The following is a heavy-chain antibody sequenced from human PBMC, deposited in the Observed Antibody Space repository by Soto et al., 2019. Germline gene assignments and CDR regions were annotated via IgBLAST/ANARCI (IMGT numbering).Heavy chain of an antibody. V-gene: IGHV4-34*01. D-gene: IGHD2-2*01. J-gene: IGHJ6*02. Sequence: SETLSLTCAVYGGSLSGYYWTWIRQPPGKGLEWIGEINFGGSTNYNPSLRSRVTISVDTSKNQFSLNLRSVTAADTAVYYCAREEVPQWFTRGYYGLDVWGQGTTVTVS. CDR3: AREEVPQWFTRGYYGLDV. CDR2: INFGGST. CDR1: GGSLSGYY.